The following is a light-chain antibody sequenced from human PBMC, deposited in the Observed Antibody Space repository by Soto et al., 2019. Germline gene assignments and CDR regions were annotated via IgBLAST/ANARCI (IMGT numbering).Light chain of an antibody. CDR1: QSISSW. CDR2: KAS. V-gene: IGKV1-5*03. Sequence: DIQMTQSPSTLSASVGDRVTITCRASQSISSWLAWYQQKPGKAPKLLIYKASSLESAVPLRFSGSGSGTEFTLTISSLQPDDFATYYCQQYSTYFRTFGQGTKVEIK. J-gene: IGKJ1*01. CDR3: QQYSTYFRT.